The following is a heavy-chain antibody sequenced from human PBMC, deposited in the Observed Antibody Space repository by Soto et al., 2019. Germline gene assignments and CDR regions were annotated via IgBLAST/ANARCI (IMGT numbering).Heavy chain of an antibody. Sequence: PGGSLRLSCAASGFTFRNYGMHWVRQAPGKGLEWVAVIWHDGFNKFYGDSVKGRFAISRDNSQNALYLQMSSLRADDTALYYCARDGGTAVTSTGYFDYWGQGTPVTVSS. CDR2: IWHDGFNK. D-gene: IGHD6-19*01. J-gene: IGHJ4*02. V-gene: IGHV3-33*01. CDR3: ARDGGTAVTSTGYFDY. CDR1: GFTFRNYG.